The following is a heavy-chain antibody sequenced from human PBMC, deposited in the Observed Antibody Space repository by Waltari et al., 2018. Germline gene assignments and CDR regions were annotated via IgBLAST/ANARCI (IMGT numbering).Heavy chain of an antibody. J-gene: IGHJ4*02. V-gene: IGHV3-21*01. D-gene: IGHD4-17*01. CDR3: ARESGEGQKNGVDY. CDR1: GFTFSSYS. CDR2: ISSSRGYI. Sequence: EVQLVESGGGLVKPGGSLRLSCAASGFTFSSYSMNWVRQAPGKGRGGSSSISSSRGYISYTDSVKGRFTISRDDAKNALYLQMNSLRAEDTAVYYCARESGEGQKNGVDYWGQGTLVTVSS.